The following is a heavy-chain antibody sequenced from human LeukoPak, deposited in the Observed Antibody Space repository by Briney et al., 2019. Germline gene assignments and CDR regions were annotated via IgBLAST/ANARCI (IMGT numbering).Heavy chain of an antibody. CDR2: IYYSGST. CDR1: GGSISSGGYY. J-gene: IGHJ4*02. CDR3: ARPRGLRYYFDY. D-gene: IGHD1-26*01. V-gene: IGHV4-31*03. Sequence: SETLSLTCTVSGGSISSGGYYWSWIRQHPGKGLEWIGYIYYSGSTYYNPSLKSRVTISVDTSKNQFSLKLSSVTAADTAVYYCARPRGLRYYFDYWGQGTLVTVSS.